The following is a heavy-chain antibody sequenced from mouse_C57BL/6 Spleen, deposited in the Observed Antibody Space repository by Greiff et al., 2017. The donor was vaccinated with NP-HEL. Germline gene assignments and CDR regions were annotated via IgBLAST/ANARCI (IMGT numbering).Heavy chain of an antibody. D-gene: IGHD1-3*01. V-gene: IGHV3-6*01. CDR3: AREDYIRAMDY. Sequence: ESGPGLVKPSQSLSLTCSVTGYSITSGYYWNWIRQIPGNKLEWMGYISYDGSNNYNPSLKNRISITRDTSKNQFFLKLNSVTTEDTATYYCAREDYIRAMDYWGQGTSVTVSS. CDR1: GYSITSGYY. J-gene: IGHJ4*01. CDR2: ISYDGSN.